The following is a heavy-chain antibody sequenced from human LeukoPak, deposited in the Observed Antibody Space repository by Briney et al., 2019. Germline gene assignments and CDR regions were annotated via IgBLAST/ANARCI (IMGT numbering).Heavy chain of an antibody. CDR1: GGTFSSYG. V-gene: IGHV1-69*04. J-gene: IGHJ4*02. Sequence: SVKVSCKASGGTFSSYGISWVRQAPGQGLEWMGRIIPILGIANYAQKFQGRVTITADKSTSTAYMELSSLRSEDTAVYYCASRGLLGYDSSGGGFDYWGQGTLVTVSS. CDR3: ASRGLLGYDSSGGGFDY. D-gene: IGHD3-22*01. CDR2: IIPILGIA.